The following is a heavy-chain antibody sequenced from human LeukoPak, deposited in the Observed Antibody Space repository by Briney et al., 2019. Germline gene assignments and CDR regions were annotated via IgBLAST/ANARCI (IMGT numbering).Heavy chain of an antibody. D-gene: IGHD2-15*01. Sequence: SETLSLTCTVSGGSISSYYWSWIRQPPGKGLEWIGYIYYSGSTNYNPSLKSRVTISVDTSKNQSSLKLSSVTAADTAVYYCAREEGYCSGGSCFPWFDPWGQGTLVTVSS. V-gene: IGHV4-59*01. J-gene: IGHJ5*02. CDR2: IYYSGST. CDR1: GGSISSYY. CDR3: AREEGYCSGGSCFPWFDP.